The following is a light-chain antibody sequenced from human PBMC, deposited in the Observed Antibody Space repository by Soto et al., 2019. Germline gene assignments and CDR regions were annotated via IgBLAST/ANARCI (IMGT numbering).Light chain of an antibody. CDR1: ETFSSY. Sequence: DIQMTQSPSSLSASIGDRVTITCRASETFSSYLNWYQQKPGKAPKLLIYGASSLQSGVPSRFSGSDSVTDFTLPISSLQPEDFATYYCQQSYSIPWTFGQGTKVEIK. CDR3: QQSYSIPWT. V-gene: IGKV1-39*01. J-gene: IGKJ1*01. CDR2: GAS.